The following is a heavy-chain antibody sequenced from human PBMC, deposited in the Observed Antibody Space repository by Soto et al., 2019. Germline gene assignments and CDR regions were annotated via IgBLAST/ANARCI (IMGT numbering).Heavy chain of an antibody. CDR1: GGTFSSYA. D-gene: IGHD6-19*01. CDR3: ARDQAVALQGAFDY. J-gene: IGHJ4*02. V-gene: IGHV1-69*13. Sequence: SVKVSCKASGGTFSSYAISWVRQAPGQGLEWMGGIIPIFGTANYAQKFQGRVTITADESTSTAYMELSSLRSEDTAVYYCARDQAVALQGAFDYWGQGTLVTVSS. CDR2: IIPIFGTA.